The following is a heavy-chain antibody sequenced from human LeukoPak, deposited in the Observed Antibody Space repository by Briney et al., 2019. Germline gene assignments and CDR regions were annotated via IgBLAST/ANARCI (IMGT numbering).Heavy chain of an antibody. Sequence: KGGESLKISCKGSGYSFTSYWIGWVRQMPGKGLEWMGIIYPGDSDTRYSPSFQGQVTISADKSISTAYLQWSSLKASDTAMYYCARHMGHGWRRCCSSTSCYGGLDYWGQGTLVTVSS. CDR2: IYPGDSDT. V-gene: IGHV5-51*01. CDR3: ARHMGHGWRRCCSSTSCYGGLDY. J-gene: IGHJ4*02. CDR1: GYSFTSYW. D-gene: IGHD2-2*01.